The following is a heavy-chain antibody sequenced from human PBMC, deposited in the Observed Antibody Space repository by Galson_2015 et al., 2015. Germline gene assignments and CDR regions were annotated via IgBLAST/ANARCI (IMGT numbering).Heavy chain of an antibody. CDR3: AKGFEDYTRSTYGEKFDY. Sequence: SLRLSCAASGFAFSSYAMSWVRQTPGKGLEWVSGISGSGASTYYADSVKGRFTISRDNSKNTLYMQMNSLRAEDTAVYYCAKGFEDYTRSTYGEKFDYWGQGTLVTVSS. J-gene: IGHJ4*02. CDR1: GFAFSSYA. V-gene: IGHV3-23*01. D-gene: IGHD3-3*01. CDR2: ISGSGAST.